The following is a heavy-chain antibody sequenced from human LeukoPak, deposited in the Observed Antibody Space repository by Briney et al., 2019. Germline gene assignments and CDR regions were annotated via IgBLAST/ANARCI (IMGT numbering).Heavy chain of an antibody. D-gene: IGHD5-18*01. CDR2: IYYSGST. J-gene: IGHJ6*03. CDR1: GGSISSYY. V-gene: IGHV4-59*08. Sequence: SETLSLTCTVSGGSISSYYWSWIRQPPGKGLEWIGYIYYSGSTNYNPSLESRVTISVDTSKNQFSLKLSSVTAADTAVYYCARQMDTAMVTGHYYYYMDVWGKGTTVTVSS. CDR3: ARQMDTAMVTGHYYYYMDV.